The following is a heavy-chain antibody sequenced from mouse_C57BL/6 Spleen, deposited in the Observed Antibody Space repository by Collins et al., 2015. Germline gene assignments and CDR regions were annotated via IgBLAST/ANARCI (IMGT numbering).Heavy chain of an antibody. Sequence: QVQLQQSGAELVRPGSSVKISCKASGYAFSSYWMNWVKQRPGQGLEWIGQIYPGDGDTNYNGKFKGKATLTADKSSSTAYMQLSSLTSEDSAVYFCASGGWLLLFDYWGQGTTLTVSS. J-gene: IGHJ2*01. D-gene: IGHD2-3*01. CDR1: GYAFSSYW. V-gene: IGHV1-80*01. CDR3: ASGGWLLLFDY. CDR2: IYPGDGDT.